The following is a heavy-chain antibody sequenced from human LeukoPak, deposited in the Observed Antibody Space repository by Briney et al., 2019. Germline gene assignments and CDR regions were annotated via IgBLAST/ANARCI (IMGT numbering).Heavy chain of an antibody. V-gene: IGHV4-34*01. J-gene: IGHJ5*02. CDR2: INHSGST. CDR1: GGSFSGYY. CDR3: ARGHGRSYDFWSGYYSWFDP. D-gene: IGHD3-3*01. Sequence: SETLSLTCAVYGGSFSGYYWGWLRQPPGKGLEWIGEINHSGSTNYNPSLKSRVTISVDTSKNQFSLKLSSVTAADTAVYYCARGHGRSYDFWSGYYSWFDPWGQGTLVTVSS.